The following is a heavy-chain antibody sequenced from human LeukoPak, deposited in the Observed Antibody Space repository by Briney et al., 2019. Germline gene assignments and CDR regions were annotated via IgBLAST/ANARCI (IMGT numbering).Heavy chain of an antibody. Sequence: PGGSLRLSCAASGFTFYDYAMHWVRQAPGKGLEWVSGISWNSGSIGYADSVKGRFTISRDNSKNTLSLQMNSLRAEDTAVYYCARRAATGSNALDYWGQGTLVTVSS. V-gene: IGHV3-9*01. CDR3: ARRAATGSNALDY. D-gene: IGHD6-13*01. CDR1: GFTFYDYA. J-gene: IGHJ4*02. CDR2: ISWNSGSI.